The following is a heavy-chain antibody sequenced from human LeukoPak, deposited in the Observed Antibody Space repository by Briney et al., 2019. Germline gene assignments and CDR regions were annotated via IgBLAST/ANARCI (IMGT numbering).Heavy chain of an antibody. CDR3: VRDLMGSGSTTAYLHH. D-gene: IGHD1-1*01. V-gene: IGHV3-21*01. CDR2: ISRSSRHV. Sequence: GGSLRLSCAASGFTFSDYSMNWVRQAPGKGLEWVSSISRSSRHVYYAGSVKGRFTISRDNAKNSLYLQMNSLRAEAMAVYFCVRDLMGSGSTTAYLHHWGQGTLVTVSS. J-gene: IGHJ1*01. CDR1: GFTFSDYS.